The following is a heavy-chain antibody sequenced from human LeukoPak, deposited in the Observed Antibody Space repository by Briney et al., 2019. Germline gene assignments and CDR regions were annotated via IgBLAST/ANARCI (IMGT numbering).Heavy chain of an antibody. CDR3: SRYPSLVRVSDTIGWFDP. CDR1: GFTFSDYY. V-gene: IGHV3-11*06. D-gene: IGHD3-10*01. CDR2: ISSSSSYT. Sequence: GGSLRLSCAASGFTFSDYYMSWIRQAPGKGLEWVSYISSSSSYTNYADSVKGRFTISRDNAKNSLYLQMNSLRAEDTAVYYCSRYPSLVRVSDTIGWFDPGGQGTLVTVSS. J-gene: IGHJ5*02.